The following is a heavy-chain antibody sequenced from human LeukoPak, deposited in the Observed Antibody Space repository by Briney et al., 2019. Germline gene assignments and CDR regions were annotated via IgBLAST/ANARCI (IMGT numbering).Heavy chain of an antibody. Sequence: GASVKVSCKASGYTFTSYGISGVRQAPGQGLEWMGWISAYNGNTNYAQKLQGRVTMTTDTSTSTAYMELRSLRSDDAAVYYCGRDRDYGDPFDYWGQGTLVTVSS. D-gene: IGHD4-17*01. J-gene: IGHJ4*02. CDR3: GRDRDYGDPFDY. CDR1: GYTFTSYG. CDR2: ISAYNGNT. V-gene: IGHV1-18*01.